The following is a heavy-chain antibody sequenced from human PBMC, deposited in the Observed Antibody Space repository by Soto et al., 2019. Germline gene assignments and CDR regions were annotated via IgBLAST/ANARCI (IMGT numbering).Heavy chain of an antibody. CDR1: GGSISDGAYY. CDR2: IYDSGNT. CDR3: ASELSGEKVDQ. J-gene: IGHJ4*02. V-gene: IGHV4-30-4*01. Sequence: QVQLQESGPGLVKPSQTLSLTCTVSGGSISDGAYYWSWIRQPPGKDLEWIGHIYDSGNTYNNPSLKSRLTISVDTPKNHFSLNLNSVTDADTAVYYCASELSGEKVDQWGQGTLVTVSS. D-gene: IGHD2-21*01.